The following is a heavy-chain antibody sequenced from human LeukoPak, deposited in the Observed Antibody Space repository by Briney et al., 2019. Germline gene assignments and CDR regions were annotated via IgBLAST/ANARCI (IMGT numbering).Heavy chain of an antibody. J-gene: IGHJ3*02. CDR3: ARDWWGYDSSGYYYRGAFDI. V-gene: IGHV1-8*01. D-gene: IGHD3-22*01. CDR2: MNPNSGNT. Sequence: ASVKVSCKASGYTFTSYDINWVRQATGQGLEWVGWMNPNSGNTGYAQKFQGRVTMTRNTSISTAYMELSSLRSEDTAVYYCARDWWGYDSSGYYYRGAFDIWGQGTMVTVSS. CDR1: GYTFTSYD.